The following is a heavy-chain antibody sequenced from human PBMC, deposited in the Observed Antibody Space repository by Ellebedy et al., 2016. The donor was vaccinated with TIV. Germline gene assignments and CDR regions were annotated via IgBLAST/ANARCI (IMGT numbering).Heavy chain of an antibody. CDR3: ARELRWDREAD. CDR1: VYTFTTYV. CDR2: ISPYNGNT. V-gene: IGHV1-18*01. D-gene: IGHD1-26*01. J-gene: IGHJ4*02. Sequence: AASVKVSCKASVYTFTTYVINWVRQAPGQGLEWMGLISPYNGNTNYAHKLQGRVIMTTDTSTSTAYMELRSLRSDDTAVYYCARELRWDREADWGQGTLVTVSS.